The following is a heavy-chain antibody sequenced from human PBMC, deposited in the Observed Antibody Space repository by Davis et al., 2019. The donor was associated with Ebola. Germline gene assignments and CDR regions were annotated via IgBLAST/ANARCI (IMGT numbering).Heavy chain of an antibody. CDR1: GFTFTNYW. Sequence: GESLKISCAASGFTFTNYWMHWVRQTPGKGLVWVSRVNDDGSGTSYADSVRGRFTISRDNAKNMLFLQMNSLRVEDTAVYYCTRGSEYWGQGTLVTVSS. CDR3: TRGSEY. CDR2: VNDDGSGT. V-gene: IGHV3-74*01. J-gene: IGHJ4*02.